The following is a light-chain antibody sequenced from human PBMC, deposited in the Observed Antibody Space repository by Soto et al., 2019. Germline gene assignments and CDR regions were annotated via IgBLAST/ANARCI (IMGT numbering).Light chain of an antibody. Sequence: QSLLTQPPSASGTPGQRVTISCSGSSSNIGSNTVSWYQQLPGTAPKLLIYNDSQRPSGVPDRFSGSKSGTSASLAISGLQSEDEADYYCAAWDDSLNGLVFGGGTKLTVL. J-gene: IGLJ2*01. CDR1: SSNIGSNT. V-gene: IGLV1-44*01. CDR2: NDS. CDR3: AAWDDSLNGLV.